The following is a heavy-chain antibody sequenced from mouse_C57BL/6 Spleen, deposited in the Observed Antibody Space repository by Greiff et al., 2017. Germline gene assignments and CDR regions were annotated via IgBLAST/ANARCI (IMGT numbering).Heavy chain of an antibody. CDR3: TASYFGSSLVFAY. CDR2: IDPEDGDT. J-gene: IGHJ3*01. V-gene: IGHV14-1*01. CDR1: GFNIKDYY. D-gene: IGHD1-1*01. Sequence: VQLQQSGAELVRPGASVKLSCTASGFNIKDYYMHWVKQRPEQGLEWIGRIDPEDGDTEYDPKFQGKATMTGDTSYNTAYLQLSSLTSEDTPVYYFTASYFGSSLVFAYWGQGTLVTVSA.